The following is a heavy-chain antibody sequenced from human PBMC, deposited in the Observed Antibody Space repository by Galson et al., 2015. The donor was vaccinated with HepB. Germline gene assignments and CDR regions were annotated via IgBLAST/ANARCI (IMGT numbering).Heavy chain of an antibody. J-gene: IGHJ4*02. CDR3: AKDRRGVVVTAVLFDY. Sequence: SLRLSCAASGFTFDDYAMHWVRQAPGKGLEWVSGISWNSGSIGYADSVKGRFTISRDNSKNTLYLQMNSLRAEDTAVYYCAKDRRGVVVTAVLFDYWGQGSLVTVSS. D-gene: IGHD2-21*02. CDR1: GFTFDDYA. V-gene: IGHV3-9*01. CDR2: ISWNSGSI.